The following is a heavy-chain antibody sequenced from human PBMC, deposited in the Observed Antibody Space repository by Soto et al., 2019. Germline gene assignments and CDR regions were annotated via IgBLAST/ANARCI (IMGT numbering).Heavy chain of an antibody. J-gene: IGHJ4*02. Sequence: QTLSLTSAISGDSVSSNSAACNLIRQSPSRGLEWLGRTYYRSKWYNDYAVSVKSRITINPDTSKNQFSLQLSSVTPEDTAVYYCARDIGSDFDSWGQGALVTVPS. V-gene: IGHV6-1*01. CDR2: TYYRSKWYN. D-gene: IGHD3-10*01. CDR1: GDSVSSNSAA. CDR3: ARDIGSDFDS.